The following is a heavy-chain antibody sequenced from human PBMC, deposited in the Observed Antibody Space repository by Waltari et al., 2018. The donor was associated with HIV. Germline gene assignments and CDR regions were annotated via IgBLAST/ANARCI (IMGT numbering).Heavy chain of an antibody. V-gene: IGHV4-39*07. J-gene: IGHJ4*02. CDR2: IYYTGTT. Sequence: QLQLQESGPGLVKPWETLSLTCTVSGGSISISNYYWAWIRQPPGKELEWIASIYYTGTTYYNPSLKSRVTVSVDTSKNQFSRKLSSVTAADTAVYYCARSSGYGRFGFWCQGTLVTVSS. D-gene: IGHD5-12*01. CDR3: ARSSGYGRFGF. CDR1: GGSISISNYY.